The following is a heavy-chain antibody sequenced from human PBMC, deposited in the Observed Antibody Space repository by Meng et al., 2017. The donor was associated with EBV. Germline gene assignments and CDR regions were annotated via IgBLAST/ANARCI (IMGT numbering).Heavy chain of an antibody. D-gene: IGHD3-16*02. V-gene: IGHV1-18*01. Sequence: VQRWQSRAEVWKPVAPVKVSCKASVDTITSKRSGVVRPAPGQGREWRGWISAYNVNTNYAQKLQGRVSMTTDTSTSTGYMELRSLRSDDSAVYYCARVRTFGGVIPSDYWGQGTLVTVSS. CDR3: ARVRTFGGVIPSDY. J-gene: IGHJ4*02. CDR1: VDTITSKR. CDR2: ISAYNVNT.